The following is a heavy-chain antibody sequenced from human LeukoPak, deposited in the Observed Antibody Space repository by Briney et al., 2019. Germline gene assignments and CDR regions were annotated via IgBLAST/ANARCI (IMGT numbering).Heavy chain of an antibody. V-gene: IGHV3-23*01. D-gene: IGHD3-22*01. CDR2: ISGSGGST. Sequence: GGSLRLSCAGSGFTFSSYAMSWVRQAPGKGLEWVSAISGSGGSTYYADSVKGRFTISRDNSKNTLYLQMNSLRAEDTAVYYCAKDNYYYDSSGNFDYWGQGTLVTVSS. CDR1: GFTFSSYA. CDR3: AKDNYYYDSSGNFDY. J-gene: IGHJ4*02.